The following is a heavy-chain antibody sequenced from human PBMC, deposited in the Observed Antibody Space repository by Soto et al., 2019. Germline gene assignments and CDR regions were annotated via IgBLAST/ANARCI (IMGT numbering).Heavy chain of an antibody. CDR1: GFTFSSYA. V-gene: IGHV3-64D*09. CDR2: ISSNGGST. D-gene: IGHD2-15*01. Sequence: GGSLRLSCSASGFTFSSYAMHWVRQAPGKGLEYVSAISSNGGSTYYADSVKGRFTISRDNSKNTLYLQMSSLRAEDTAVYYCVKEGDCSGGSCYEDYYYYMDVWGKGTTVTVSS. J-gene: IGHJ6*03. CDR3: VKEGDCSGGSCYEDYYYYMDV.